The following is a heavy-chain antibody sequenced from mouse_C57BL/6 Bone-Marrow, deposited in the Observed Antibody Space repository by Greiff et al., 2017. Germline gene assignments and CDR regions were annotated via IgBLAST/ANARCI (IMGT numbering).Heavy chain of an antibody. V-gene: IGHV5-4*01. J-gene: IGHJ4*01. Sequence: EVMLVESGGGLVKPGGSLKLSCAASGFTFSSYAMSWVRQTPEKRLEWVATISDGGSYTYYPDNVKGRFTISRDNAKNNLYLQMSHLKSEDTAMYYCARDPAYYWGQGTSVTVSS. CDR3: ARDPAYY. CDR2: ISDGGSYT. CDR1: GFTFSSYA.